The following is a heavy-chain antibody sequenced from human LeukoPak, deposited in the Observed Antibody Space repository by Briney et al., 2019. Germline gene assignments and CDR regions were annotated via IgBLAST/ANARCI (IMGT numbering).Heavy chain of an antibody. Sequence: GGSLRLSCAASGFTFSDYYMSWIRQAPGKGLEWLSYISTSGSTIYYADSVKGRFTISRDNAKNSLYLQMNSLRAEDTAVYYCAREPFYGDYDLDYWGQGTLVTVSS. CDR2: ISTSGSTI. J-gene: IGHJ4*02. CDR1: GFTFSDYY. CDR3: AREPFYGDYDLDY. V-gene: IGHV3-11*04. D-gene: IGHD4-17*01.